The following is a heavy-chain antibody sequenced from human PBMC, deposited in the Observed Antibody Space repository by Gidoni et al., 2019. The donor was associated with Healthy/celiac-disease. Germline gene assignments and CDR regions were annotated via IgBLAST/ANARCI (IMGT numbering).Heavy chain of an antibody. D-gene: IGHD3-3*01. Sequence: EVQLVESGGGLVKPGGSLRLSCAASGFTFSSYSMNWVRQAPGKGLEWVSSISSSSSYIYYADSVKGRFTISRDNAKNSLYLQMNSLRAEDTAVYYCARPYYDFWSGLDDAFDIWGQGTMVTVSS. CDR1: GFTFSSYS. J-gene: IGHJ3*02. CDR3: ARPYYDFWSGLDDAFDI. CDR2: ISSSSSYI. V-gene: IGHV3-21*01.